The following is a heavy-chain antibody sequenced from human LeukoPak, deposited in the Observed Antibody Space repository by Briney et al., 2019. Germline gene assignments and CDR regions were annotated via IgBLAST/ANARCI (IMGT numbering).Heavy chain of an antibody. CDR3: ARLYSNAFDI. J-gene: IGHJ3*02. Sequence: ASETLSLTCTVSGGSISSYYWSWIRQPPGKGLEWIGYIYYSGSTNYNPSLKSRVTISVDTSKNQFSLKLSSVTAADTAVYYCARLYSNAFDIWGQGTMVTVSS. D-gene: IGHD2-21*01. CDR2: IYYSGST. V-gene: IGHV4-59*01. CDR1: GGSISSYY.